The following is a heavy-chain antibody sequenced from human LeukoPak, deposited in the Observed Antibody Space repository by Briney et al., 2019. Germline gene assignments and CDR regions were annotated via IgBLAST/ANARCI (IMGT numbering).Heavy chain of an antibody. CDR1: GYSFTSYW. Sequence: GESLRISCKGSGYSFTSYWSSGVRQMPGKGLEWMGRIDPSDSYTNYSPSFQGHVTISADKSISTAYLQWSSLKASDTAMYYCARQIGYCSSTSCYVYFDYWGQGTLVTVSS. CDR3: ARQIGYCSSTSCYVYFDY. J-gene: IGHJ4*02. D-gene: IGHD2-2*01. CDR2: IDPSDSYT. V-gene: IGHV5-10-1*01.